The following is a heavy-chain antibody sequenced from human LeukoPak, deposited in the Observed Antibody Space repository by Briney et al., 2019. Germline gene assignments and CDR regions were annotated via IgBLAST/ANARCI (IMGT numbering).Heavy chain of an antibody. Sequence: ASVKVSCKASGYTVTDYYMHWVRQAPGQGLEWMGIINPSGGSTSYAQKFQGRVTMTRDMSTSTVYMELSSLRSEDTAVYYCARLRIHNYYYYMDVWGKGTTVTVSS. CDR3: ARLRIHNYYYYMDV. J-gene: IGHJ6*03. CDR1: GYTVTDYY. V-gene: IGHV1-46*01. CDR2: INPSGGST.